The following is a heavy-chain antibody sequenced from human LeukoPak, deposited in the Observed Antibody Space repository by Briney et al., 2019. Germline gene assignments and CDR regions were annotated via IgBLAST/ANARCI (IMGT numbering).Heavy chain of an antibody. CDR2: MNPNSGNT. Sequence: ASVKVSCKASGYTFTRYDINWVRQATGQGLEWMGWMNPNSGNTGYAQKFQGRGTMTRNTSISTAYMELSSLRSEGTAVHYCARAAADRLYYYYYIDVWGKGTTVSVSS. J-gene: IGHJ6*03. D-gene: IGHD6-13*01. V-gene: IGHV1-8*01. CDR3: ARAAADRLYYYYYIDV. CDR1: GYTFTRYD.